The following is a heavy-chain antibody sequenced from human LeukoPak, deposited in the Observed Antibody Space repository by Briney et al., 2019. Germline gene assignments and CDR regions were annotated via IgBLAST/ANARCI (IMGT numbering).Heavy chain of an antibody. J-gene: IGHJ4*02. D-gene: IGHD4-17*01. CDR2: INSDGCST. Sequence: GGSLRLSCAASGFTFSSYWMHWVSQAPRKGLVSVSRINSDGCSTSYADSEKGRFTISRDNAKNTLYLQMNSLRAEDTAVYYCARDTDTVTTILDYWGQGTLVTVSS. CDR3: ARDTDTVTTILDY. CDR1: GFTFSSYW. V-gene: IGHV3-74*01.